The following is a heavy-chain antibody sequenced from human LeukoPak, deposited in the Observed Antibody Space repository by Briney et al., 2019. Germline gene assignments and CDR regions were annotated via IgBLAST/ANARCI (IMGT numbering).Heavy chain of an antibody. V-gene: IGHV4-39*01. J-gene: IGHJ4*02. CDR1: GDSIISSSYY. CDR2: IYYSGST. CDR3: ARRINDFWSGQYGYYFDY. Sequence: SETLSLTCTVSGDSIISSSYYWGWIRQPQGKGLEWIGSIYYSGSTYYNSSLKSRVTISVDTSKNQFSLKLTSVTAADTAVYYCARRINDFWSGQYGYYFDYWGQGTLVTVSS. D-gene: IGHD3-3*01.